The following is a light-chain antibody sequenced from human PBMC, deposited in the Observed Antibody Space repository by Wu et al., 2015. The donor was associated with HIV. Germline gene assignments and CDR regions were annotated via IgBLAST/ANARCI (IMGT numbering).Light chain of an antibody. Sequence: EIVMTQSPATLSVSPGERTTLSCRASQSVGSNLAWFQQKPGQAPRLLIYAASTRATGVPGRFSGSGSGTEFTLTISGMQSEDFAVYYCQQYNNWPPWTFGQGTKVEIK. CDR1: QSVGSN. V-gene: IGKV3-15*01. CDR3: QQYNNWPPWT. J-gene: IGKJ1*01. CDR2: AAS.